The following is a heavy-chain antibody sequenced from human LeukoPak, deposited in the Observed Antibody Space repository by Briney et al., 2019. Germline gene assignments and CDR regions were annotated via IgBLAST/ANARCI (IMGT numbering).Heavy chain of an antibody. D-gene: IGHD5-18*01. J-gene: IGHJ3*02. CDR3: ARHLVGSGIQLWHSNAFDI. CDR2: IYYSGST. Sequence: SETLSLTCAVSGGSISSYNYYWSWIRQPPGKGLEWIGYIYYSGSTNYNPSLKSRVTISVDTSKNQFSLKLSSVTAADTAVYYCARHLVGSGIQLWHSNAFDIWGQGTMVTVSS. V-gene: IGHV4-61*01. CDR1: GGSISSYNYY.